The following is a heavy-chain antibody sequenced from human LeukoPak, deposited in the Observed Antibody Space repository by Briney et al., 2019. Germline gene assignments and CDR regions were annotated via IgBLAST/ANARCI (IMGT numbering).Heavy chain of an antibody. Sequence: KPSETLSLTCSVSGVSISGHYWSWIRLPPGKGLEWIGYISHSGDTSYSPSLKSRVTISLDTSKNQFSLTLNSVTAADTAVYYCARQPISGWDFDYWGQGTLVTVSS. CDR1: GVSISGHY. J-gene: IGHJ4*02. V-gene: IGHV4-59*08. CDR2: ISHSGDT. CDR3: ARQPISGWDFDY. D-gene: IGHD6-19*01.